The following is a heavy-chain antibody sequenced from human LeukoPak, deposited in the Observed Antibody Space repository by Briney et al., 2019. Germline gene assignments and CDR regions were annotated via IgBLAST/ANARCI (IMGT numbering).Heavy chain of an antibody. V-gene: IGHV1-69*05. Sequence: SVKVSCKASGGTFSSYAINWVRQAPGQGLEWMGRIVPIFGTTNYAQKFQGRVTITTDESTSTAYMELSSLRSEDTAVYYCARDRGERGSSWSLPAHGFDIWGQGTMITVSS. CDR2: IVPIFGTT. CDR1: GGTFSSYA. J-gene: IGHJ3*02. CDR3: ARDRGERGSSWSLPAHGFDI. D-gene: IGHD6-13*01.